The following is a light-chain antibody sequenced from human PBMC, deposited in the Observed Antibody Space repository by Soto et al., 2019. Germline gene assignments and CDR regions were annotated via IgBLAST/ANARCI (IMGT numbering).Light chain of an antibody. J-gene: IGKJ5*01. Sequence: EIVLTQSPATLSLSPGERATLSCRESLSVSNCLAWYPQRPGQAPRLLIYHVSSRAPGIPARFSGSVSGTDFTLTISSLEPEDFAVYYCQQCSNWPPITFGQGTRLEIK. CDR2: HVS. CDR1: LSVSNC. V-gene: IGKV3-11*01. CDR3: QQCSNWPPIT.